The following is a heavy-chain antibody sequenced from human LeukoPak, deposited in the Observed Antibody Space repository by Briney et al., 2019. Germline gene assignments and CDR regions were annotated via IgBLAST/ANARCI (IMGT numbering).Heavy chain of an antibody. CDR2: ISYDGSNK. CDR3: ARVARFLEWLPYFDH. Sequence: GGSLRLSCAASGFTFSSYAMHWVRQAPGKGLEWVAVISYDGSNKYYADSVKGRFTISRDNSKNTLYLQMNSLRAEDTAVYYCARVARFLEWLPYFDHWGQGTLVTVSS. D-gene: IGHD3-3*01. J-gene: IGHJ4*02. V-gene: IGHV3-30*01. CDR1: GFTFSSYA.